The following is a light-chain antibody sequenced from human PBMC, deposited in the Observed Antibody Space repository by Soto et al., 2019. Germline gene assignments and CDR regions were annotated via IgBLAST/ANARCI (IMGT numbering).Light chain of an antibody. J-gene: IGKJ4*01. V-gene: IGKV3D-15*01. Sequence: EVVMTQSPATLSVSPGERATLSCRASQSVSTSLAWYQHKPGQAPRLLIFGAFARATGIPARFSGGGSGTEFTLTISSLQSEDFAFYYCQQYNNWPLLTFGGGTKVEIK. CDR3: QQYNNWPLLT. CDR2: GAF. CDR1: QSVSTS.